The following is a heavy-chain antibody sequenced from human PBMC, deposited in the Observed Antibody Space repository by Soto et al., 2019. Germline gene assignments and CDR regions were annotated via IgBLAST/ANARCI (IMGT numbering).Heavy chain of an antibody. CDR3: ARGYCSGGSCSWFDP. CDR2: INAGNGNT. CDR1: GYTFTSYA. Sequence: GASVKVSCKASGYTFTSYAMHLVRQAPGQRLEWMGWINAGNGNTKYSQKFQGRVTITRDTSASTAYMELSSLRSEDTAVYYCARGYCSGGSCSWFDPWGQGTLVTVS. J-gene: IGHJ5*02. V-gene: IGHV1-3*01. D-gene: IGHD2-15*01.